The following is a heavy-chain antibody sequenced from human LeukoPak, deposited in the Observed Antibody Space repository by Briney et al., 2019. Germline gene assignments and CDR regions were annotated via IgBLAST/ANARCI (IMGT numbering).Heavy chain of an antibody. CDR1: GRSISDYY. CDR2: VSYSGST. J-gene: IGHJ4*02. V-gene: IGHV4-59*01. CDR3: ARDRRDGYNYVEY. D-gene: IGHD5-24*01. Sequence: SETLSLTCTVSGRSISDYYWSWLRQPPGKGLELIVYVSYSGSTDFYPSLKSRVTISVDSSKNQFSLRLSTMTPPAKAVYYCARDRRDGYNYVEYWGPGTLVTVSS.